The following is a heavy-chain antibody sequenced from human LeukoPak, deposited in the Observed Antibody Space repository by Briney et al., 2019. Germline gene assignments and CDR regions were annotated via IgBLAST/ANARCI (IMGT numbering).Heavy chain of an antibody. CDR1: GYTFTSYY. Sequence: ASVKVSCKASGYTFTSYYMHWVRQATGQGLEWMGIINPSGGSTSYAQKFQGRVTMTRDTSTSTVYMELSSLRSEDTAVYYCAREGVGFPGSDYWGQGTLVTVSS. V-gene: IGHV1-46*01. CDR3: AREGVGFPGSDY. CDR2: INPSGGST. D-gene: IGHD2-8*01. J-gene: IGHJ4*02.